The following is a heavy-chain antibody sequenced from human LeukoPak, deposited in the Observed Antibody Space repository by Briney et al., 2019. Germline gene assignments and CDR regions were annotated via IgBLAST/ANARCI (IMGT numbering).Heavy chain of an antibody. CDR1: GFTVSTNC. CDR2: IYSGGTT. Sequence: PGGSLRLSCAASGFTVSTNCMTWVRQAPGKGLELVSTIYSGGTTYYAGSVMGRFTISRHNSRNTLYLQMNSLRAEDTAVYYCARVDTVMAYYFDLWGQGTLVTVSS. CDR3: ARVDTVMAYYFDL. V-gene: IGHV3-53*04. D-gene: IGHD5-18*01. J-gene: IGHJ4*02.